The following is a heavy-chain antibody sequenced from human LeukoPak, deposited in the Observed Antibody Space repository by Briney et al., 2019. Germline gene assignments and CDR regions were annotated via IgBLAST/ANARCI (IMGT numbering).Heavy chain of an antibody. J-gene: IGHJ3*02. V-gene: IGHV1-18*01. CDR3: ARVYYYDSSGSISDAFDI. Sequence: GASVKVSCKASGYTFTSYGISWVRQAPGQGLEWMGWISAYNGNTNYAQKLQGRVTMTTDTSTSTAYMELRSLRSDDTAVYYCARVYYYDSSGSISDAFDIWGQGTMVTVSS. CDR1: GYTFTSYG. CDR2: ISAYNGNT. D-gene: IGHD3-22*01.